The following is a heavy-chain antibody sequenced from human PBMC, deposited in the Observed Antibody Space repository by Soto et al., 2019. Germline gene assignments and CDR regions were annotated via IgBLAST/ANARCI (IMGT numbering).Heavy chain of an antibody. Sequence: GGSLRLSCAASGFTFSSYWMHWVRQAPGKGLVWVSRINSDGSSTSYADSVKGRFTISRDNAKNTLYLQMNSLRAEDTAVYYCAAVVPAASPTGYDAFDIWGQGTMVTVSS. CDR1: GFTFSSYW. CDR3: AAVVPAASPTGYDAFDI. D-gene: IGHD2-2*01. V-gene: IGHV3-74*01. CDR2: INSDGSST. J-gene: IGHJ3*02.